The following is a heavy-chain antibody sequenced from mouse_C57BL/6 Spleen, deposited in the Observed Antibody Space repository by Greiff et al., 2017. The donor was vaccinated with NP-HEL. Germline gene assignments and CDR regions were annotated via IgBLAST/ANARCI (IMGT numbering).Heavy chain of an antibody. CDR2: IDPSDSET. Sequence: VQLQQPGAELVRPGSSVKLSCKASGYTFTSYWMHWVKQRPIQGLEWIGNIDPSDSETHYNQKFKDKATLTVDKSSSTAYMQLSSLTSEDSAVYYCARGITTVVATRYFDVWGTGTTVTVSS. D-gene: IGHD1-1*01. CDR3: ARGITTVVATRYFDV. V-gene: IGHV1-52*01. J-gene: IGHJ1*03. CDR1: GYTFTSYW.